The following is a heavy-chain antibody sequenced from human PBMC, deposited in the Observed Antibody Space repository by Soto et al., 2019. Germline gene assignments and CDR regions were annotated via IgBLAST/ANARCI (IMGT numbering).Heavy chain of an antibody. V-gene: IGHV1-69*06. J-gene: IGHJ6*02. CDR1: GGTFSSYA. CDR3: ARGGAIVVVPAAIQRYYYYYGIDV. Sequence: QVQLVQSGAEVKKPGSSVKVSCKASGGTFSSYAISWVRQAPGQGLEWMGGIIPIFGTANYAQKFQGRVTITADKSTSTAYMELSSLRSEDTAVYYCARGGAIVVVPAAIQRYYYYYGIDVWGQGTTVTVSS. D-gene: IGHD2-2*01. CDR2: IIPIFGTA.